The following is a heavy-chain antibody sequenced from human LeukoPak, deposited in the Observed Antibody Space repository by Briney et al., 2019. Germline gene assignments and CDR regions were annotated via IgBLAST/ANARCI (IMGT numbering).Heavy chain of an antibody. CDR2: IIPIFGTA. Sequence: GASVKVSCKASGGTFSSYAISWVRQAPGQGLEWMGGIIPIFGTANYAQKFQGRVTITTDESTSTAYMELSSLRSEDTAAYYCARASWYYDFWSGYYTGGHYYMDVWGKGTTVTVSS. V-gene: IGHV1-69*05. CDR1: GGTFSSYA. D-gene: IGHD3-3*01. CDR3: ARASWYYDFWSGYYTGGHYYMDV. J-gene: IGHJ6*03.